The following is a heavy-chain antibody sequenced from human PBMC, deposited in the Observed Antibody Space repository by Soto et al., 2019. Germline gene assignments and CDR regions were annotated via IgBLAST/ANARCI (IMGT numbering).Heavy chain of an antibody. Sequence: GGSLRLSCAASGFTFSSYWMSWVRQAPGKGLEWVANIKQDGSEKYYVDSVKGRFTISRDNAKNSLYLQMNSLRAEDTAVYYCATRGDISTPTPTICYYYYMDVWGKGTTVTVSS. CDR3: ATRGDISTPTPTICYYYYMDV. V-gene: IGHV3-7*01. CDR1: GFTFSSYW. D-gene: IGHD6-13*01. J-gene: IGHJ6*03. CDR2: IKQDGSEK.